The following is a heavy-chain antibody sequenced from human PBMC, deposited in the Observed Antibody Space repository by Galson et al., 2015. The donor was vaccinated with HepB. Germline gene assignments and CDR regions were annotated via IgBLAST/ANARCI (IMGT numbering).Heavy chain of an antibody. V-gene: IGHV3-23*01. J-gene: IGHJ5*02. Sequence: SLRLSCAASGFTFSNFALSWVRQAPGKGLEWVSVIGGSSGTTYYADSVKGRFTISRDNSKNTLYLQMNSLRAEDTAVYFCARNSGNNYRCFFKSWGQGTLVTVSS. CDR2: IGGSSGTT. D-gene: IGHD1-26*01. CDR3: ARNSGNNYRCFFKS. CDR1: GFTFSNFA.